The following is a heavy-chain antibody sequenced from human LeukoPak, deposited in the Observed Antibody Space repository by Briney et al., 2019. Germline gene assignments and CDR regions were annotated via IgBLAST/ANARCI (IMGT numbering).Heavy chain of an antibody. Sequence: GGSLRLSCEASGFTFSNYGMNWVRQALGKGLEWVSGMGDSGRSTYYADSVKGRFSISRDNSKNTLYLQINSLRAEDTAVYYCSKGGSLTTVTHFDYWGQGTLVTVSS. CDR2: MGDSGRST. V-gene: IGHV3-23*01. D-gene: IGHD4-17*01. CDR1: GFTFSNYG. CDR3: SKGGSLTTVTHFDY. J-gene: IGHJ4*02.